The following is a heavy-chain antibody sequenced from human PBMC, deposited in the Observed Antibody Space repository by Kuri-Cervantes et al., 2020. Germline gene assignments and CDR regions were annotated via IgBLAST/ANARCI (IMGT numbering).Heavy chain of an antibody. CDR3: ARGYSYGWRWFDP. CDR1: GVSVSINSYY. V-gene: IGHV4-61*01. D-gene: IGHD5-18*01. J-gene: IGHJ5*02. Sequence: SETLSLTCTVSGVSVSINSYYWNWIRQPPGKGLEWIGSIYYNGSTNYNPSLKSRVTISVDTSKSQFSLKLTSVTGADTAVYYCARGYSYGWRWFDPWGQGTLVTVSS. CDR2: IYYNGST.